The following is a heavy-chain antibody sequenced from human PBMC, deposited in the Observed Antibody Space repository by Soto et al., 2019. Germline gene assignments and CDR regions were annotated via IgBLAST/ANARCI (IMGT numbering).Heavy chain of an antibody. CDR2: INHSGST. CDR1: GGSFSGYY. CDR3: ARGHSSTSCYEFDY. J-gene: IGHJ4*02. V-gene: IGHV4-34*01. D-gene: IGHD2-2*01. Sequence: SETLSLTCAVYGGSFSGYYLSWIRQPPGKGLEWIGEINHSGSTNYNPSLKSRVTISVDTSKNQFSLKLSSVTAADTAVYYCARGHSSTSCYEFDYWGQGTLVTVSS.